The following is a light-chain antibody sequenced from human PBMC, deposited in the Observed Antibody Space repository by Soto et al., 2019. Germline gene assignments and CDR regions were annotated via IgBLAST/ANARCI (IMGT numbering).Light chain of an antibody. Sequence: EIVMAQSPATLSVSPGEGATLSCTASQSVSSNLAWYQQKPGQAPRLLIYGASTRATGIPARFGGSGSGTEFTLTISRLEPEDFAVYYCQQYGSSPWTFGQGTKVDIK. CDR2: GAS. J-gene: IGKJ1*01. CDR1: QSVSSN. V-gene: IGKV3-15*01. CDR3: QQYGSSPWT.